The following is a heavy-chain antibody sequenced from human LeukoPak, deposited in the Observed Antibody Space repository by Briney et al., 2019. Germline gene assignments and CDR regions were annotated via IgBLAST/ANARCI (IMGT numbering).Heavy chain of an antibody. J-gene: IGHJ5*02. CDR2: ISGSGGST. CDR3: ASRKGGWNWFDP. V-gene: IGHV3-23*01. D-gene: IGHD2-15*01. CDR1: GFTFSSYA. Sequence: PGGSLRLSCAASGFTFSSYAMSWVRQAPGKGLEWVSAISGSGGSTYYADSVKGRFTISRDNSKNTLYLQMNSLRAEDTAVYYCASRKGGWNWFDPWGQGTLVTVSS.